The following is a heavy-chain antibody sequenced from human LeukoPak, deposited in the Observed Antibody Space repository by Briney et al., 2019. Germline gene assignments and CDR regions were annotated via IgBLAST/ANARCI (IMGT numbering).Heavy chain of an antibody. CDR2: ISDSTGYT. CDR1: GFTFSDYY. CDR3: ARGHRWFDP. J-gene: IGHJ5*02. V-gene: IGHV3-11*05. Sequence: GGSLRPSCAASGFTFSDYYISLIRQAPGKGLECVSYISDSTGYTNYADSVKGRFTISRDNARNSLYLQMNSLRAEDTAMYYCARGHRWFDPWGQGTLVTVSS.